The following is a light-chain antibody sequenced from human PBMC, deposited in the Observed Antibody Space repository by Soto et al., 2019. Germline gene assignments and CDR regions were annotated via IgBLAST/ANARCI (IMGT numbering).Light chain of an antibody. J-gene: IGLJ3*02. V-gene: IGLV1-44*01. Sequence: QPVLTQPPSASGTPGQSVTISCSGSSSNIGINTVNWYQHLPGAAPKPLIFSNNQRASGVPARFSGSKSGTSASLAISGLQSADEADYYCAAWDDRLSGPVFGGGTKVTVL. CDR2: SNN. CDR3: AAWDDRLSGPV. CDR1: SSNIGINT.